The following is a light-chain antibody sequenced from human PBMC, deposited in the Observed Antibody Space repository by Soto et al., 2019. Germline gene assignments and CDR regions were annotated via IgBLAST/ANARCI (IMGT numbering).Light chain of an antibody. CDR2: DVS. CDR3: SSSTTTTSLVV. J-gene: IGLJ3*02. CDR1: SSDIGDYNY. Sequence: QSALTQPASGSRSPGQSITISCTGTSSDIGDYNYVSWYQQYPGKVPKLVIYDVSHRPSGVSNRFSGSKSGNTASLTISGLQAEDEAYYYCSSSTTTTSLVVFGGGTKLTLL. V-gene: IGLV2-14*01.